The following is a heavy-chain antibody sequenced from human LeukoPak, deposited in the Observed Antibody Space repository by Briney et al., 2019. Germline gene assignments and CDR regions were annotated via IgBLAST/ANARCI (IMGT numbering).Heavy chain of an antibody. CDR1: GVSISSYY. D-gene: IGHD6-6*01. Sequence: SETLSLTCTVSGVSISSYYWSWIRQPPGKGLECIGYIFYSESANYNPSLKSRVTISVDTSKNQFSLKLSSVTAADTAVYYCARDYAQLARRDAFDIWGQGTMVTVSS. CDR2: IFYSESA. J-gene: IGHJ3*02. CDR3: ARDYAQLARRDAFDI. V-gene: IGHV4-59*12.